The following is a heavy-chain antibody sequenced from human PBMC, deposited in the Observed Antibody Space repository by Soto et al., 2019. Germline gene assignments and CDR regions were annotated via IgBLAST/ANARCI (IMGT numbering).Heavy chain of an antibody. CDR3: LRDFYGY. J-gene: IGHJ4*02. D-gene: IGHD3-10*01. CDR2: LTSSGATT. Sequence: PGESLKISCAASGFTFSSYAMSWVRQAPGKGLEWVSGLTSSGATTYYADSVKGRFTISRDNSQNTLYLRMNSLRAEDTAVYYCLRDFYGYWGQGNMVTVSS. V-gene: IGHV3-23*01. CDR1: GFTFSSYA.